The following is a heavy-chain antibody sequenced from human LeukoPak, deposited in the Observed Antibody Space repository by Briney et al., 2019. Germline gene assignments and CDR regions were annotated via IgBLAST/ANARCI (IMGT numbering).Heavy chain of an antibody. J-gene: IGHJ4*02. CDR2: FDPEDGET. D-gene: IGHD4-11*01. CDR3: ATGGDYSNSWYFDY. Sequence: ASVKVSCKVSGYTLTELSMHWVRQAPGKGLEWMGGFDPEDGETIYAQKFQGRVTMTEDTSTDTAYMELSSLRSEDTAVYYCATGGDYSNSWYFDYWGQGTLVIVSS. CDR1: GYTLTELS. V-gene: IGHV1-24*01.